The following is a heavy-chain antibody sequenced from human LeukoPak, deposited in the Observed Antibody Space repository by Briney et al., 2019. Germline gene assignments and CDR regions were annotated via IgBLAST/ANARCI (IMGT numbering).Heavy chain of an antibody. D-gene: IGHD3-22*01. CDR1: GFTFSTYD. V-gene: IGHV3-30*02. Sequence: GGSLRLSCAASGFTFSTYDMHWVRQAPGKGLEWLAFIRYDGSYQYYADSVNGRLTISRDNSKNTLYLQMNSLTAEDTAVYYCATPKADYYPFDYWGQGTLLTVSS. CDR2: IRYDGSYQ. J-gene: IGHJ4*02. CDR3: ATPKADYYPFDY.